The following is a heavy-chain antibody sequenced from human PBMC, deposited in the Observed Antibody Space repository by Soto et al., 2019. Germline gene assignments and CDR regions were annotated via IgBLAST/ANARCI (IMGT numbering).Heavy chain of an antibody. V-gene: IGHV4-34*01. J-gene: IGHJ4*02. Sequence: SETLSLTCAVYGGSFSGYYWSWIRQPPGKGLEWIGEINHSGSTNYNPSLKSRVTISVDTSKNQFSLKLSSVTAADTAVYYCARYKRITMVRGVISPTVFDYWGQGTLVTVSS. CDR1: GGSFSGYY. CDR3: ARYKRITMVRGVISPTVFDY. CDR2: INHSGST. D-gene: IGHD3-10*01.